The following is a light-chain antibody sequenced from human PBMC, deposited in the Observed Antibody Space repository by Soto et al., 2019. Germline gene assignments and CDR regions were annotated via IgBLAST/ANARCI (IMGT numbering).Light chain of an antibody. V-gene: IGKV3-20*01. CDR2: GAS. Sequence: EIVLTQSPGTLSSSPGERATISCRASQSVSSSYLAWYQQKPDQAPRLLIYGASSRATGIPDRFSGSGSGTDFTLTISRLEPEDFAVYYCHQYGSSPYTFGQGTKLEIK. J-gene: IGKJ2*01. CDR1: QSVSSSY. CDR3: HQYGSSPYT.